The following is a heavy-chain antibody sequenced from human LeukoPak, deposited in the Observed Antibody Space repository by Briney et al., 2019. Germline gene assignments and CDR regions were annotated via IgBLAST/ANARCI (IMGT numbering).Heavy chain of an antibody. Sequence: AXVKVSCKVSGYTLTELSMHWVRQAPGKGLEWMGGFDPEDGETIYAQKFQGRVTMTEDTSTAPAYMELSSLRSEDTAVYYCATDFLSGYNPKDLWGSLDYWGQGTLVTVSS. CDR1: GYTLTELS. V-gene: IGHV1-24*01. D-gene: IGHD3-16*01. J-gene: IGHJ4*02. CDR2: FDPEDGET. CDR3: ATDFLSGYNPKDLWGSLDY.